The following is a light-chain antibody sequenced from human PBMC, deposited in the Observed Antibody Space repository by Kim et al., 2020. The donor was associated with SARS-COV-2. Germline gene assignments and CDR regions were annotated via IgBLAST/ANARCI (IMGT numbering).Light chain of an antibody. CDR1: QGVDFN. CDR2: GAS. CDR3: QHYKNWPLT. Sequence: LPPGERAAVSCRASQGVDFNLAWYQQRPGQAPRLLLYGASTRAPGIPARFFGSASGTEFTLTISSLQSEDFAVYYCQHYKNWPLTFGQGTKVDIK. V-gene: IGKV3D-15*01. J-gene: IGKJ1*01.